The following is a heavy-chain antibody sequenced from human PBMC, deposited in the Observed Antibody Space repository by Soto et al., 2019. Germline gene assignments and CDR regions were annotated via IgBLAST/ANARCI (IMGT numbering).Heavy chain of an antibody. Sequence: GGSLRLSCAASGFTFRNYGMNWVRQAPGKGLEWVSHIGIGSSTKYYAESVKGRFTISRDNAKNSLYLQMNSLRAEDTAVYYCARDQLYYNDISGRPLNAFDVWGQGTMVTVS. D-gene: IGHD3-22*01. V-gene: IGHV3-48*01. CDR1: GFTFRNYG. CDR3: ARDQLYYNDISGRPLNAFDV. CDR2: IGIGSSTK. J-gene: IGHJ3*01.